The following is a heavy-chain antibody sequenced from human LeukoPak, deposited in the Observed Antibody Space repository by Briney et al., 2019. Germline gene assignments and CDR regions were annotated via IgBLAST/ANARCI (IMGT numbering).Heavy chain of an antibody. CDR1: GFTFDDYA. Sequence: GGSPRLSCAASGFTFDDYAMHWVRQAPGKGLEWVSGISWNSGSIGYADSVKGRFTISRDNAKNSLYLQMNSLRAEDTALYYCAKDMGSSGNFEGFDYWGQGTLVTVSS. D-gene: IGHD6-19*01. V-gene: IGHV3-9*01. CDR3: AKDMGSSGNFEGFDY. J-gene: IGHJ4*02. CDR2: ISWNSGSI.